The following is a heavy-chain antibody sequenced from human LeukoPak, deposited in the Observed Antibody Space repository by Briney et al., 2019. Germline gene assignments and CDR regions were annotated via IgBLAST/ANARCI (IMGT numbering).Heavy chain of an antibody. V-gene: IGHV4-61*02. J-gene: IGHJ5*02. Sequence: SQTLSLTCTVSGGSISSGSYYWSWIRQPAGKGLEWIGRIYTSGGTNYNPSLKSRVTISVDTSKNQFSLKLSSVTAADTAVYYCARHPSSSIIAAAGTGNWFDPWGQGTLVTVSS. D-gene: IGHD6-13*01. CDR1: GGSISSGSYY. CDR3: ARHPSSSIIAAAGTGNWFDP. CDR2: IYTSGGT.